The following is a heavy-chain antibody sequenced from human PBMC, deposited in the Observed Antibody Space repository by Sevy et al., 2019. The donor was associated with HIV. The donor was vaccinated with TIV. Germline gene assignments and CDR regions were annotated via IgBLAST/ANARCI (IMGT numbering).Heavy chain of an antibody. J-gene: IGHJ6*02. D-gene: IGHD3-3*01. CDR3: ARGRNDFWSGSTVHYYYGMDV. CDR2: ISSSSSYI. CDR1: GFTFSSYS. V-gene: IGHV3-21*01. Sequence: GGSLRLSCAASGFTFSSYSMNWVRQAPGKGLEWVSSISSSSSYIYYADSVKGRFTISRDNAKNSLYLQMNSLRAEDTAVYYCARGRNDFWSGSTVHYYYGMDVWGQGTTVTVSS.